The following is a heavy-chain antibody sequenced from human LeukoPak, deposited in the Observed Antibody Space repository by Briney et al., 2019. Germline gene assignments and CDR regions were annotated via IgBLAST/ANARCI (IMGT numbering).Heavy chain of an antibody. Sequence: PGGSLRLSCTASGFTFGDYAMSWVRQAPGKGLEWVGFIRSKAYGGTTEYAASVKGRFTISRDDSKSIAYLQMNSLKTEDTAVDYCTRAEGYYCDSSGYPDYWGQGTLVSVSS. CDR2: IRSKAYGGTT. CDR1: GFTFGDYA. J-gene: IGHJ4*02. D-gene: IGHD3-22*01. V-gene: IGHV3-49*04. CDR3: TRAEGYYCDSSGYPDY.